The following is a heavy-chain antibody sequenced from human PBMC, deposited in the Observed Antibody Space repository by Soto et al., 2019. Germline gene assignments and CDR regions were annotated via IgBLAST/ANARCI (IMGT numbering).Heavy chain of an antibody. Sequence: GGSLRLSCAASGFTYSRYAMSWVRQAPGKGLEWVSAISGSGGSTYYADSVKGRFTISRDNSKNTLYLQMNSLRAEDTAVYYCAKNRNIVATILINDYWGQGTLVTVSS. CDR2: ISGSGGST. V-gene: IGHV3-23*01. D-gene: IGHD5-12*01. CDR1: GFTYSRYA. CDR3: AKNRNIVATILINDY. J-gene: IGHJ4*02.